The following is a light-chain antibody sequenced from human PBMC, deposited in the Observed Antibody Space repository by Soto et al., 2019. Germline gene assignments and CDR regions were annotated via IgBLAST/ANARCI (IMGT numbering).Light chain of an antibody. Sequence: TQSPSSLSASVGDRVTITCRASQGIGDTLAWYQHKPGQTPRLLIYDTSTRATGVPARFSGSGSGTEFTLTVSSLQSEDIAVYFCQQYNNWPPNFGQGTRLEIK. CDR1: QGIGDT. V-gene: IGKV3-15*01. CDR3: QQYNNWPPN. CDR2: DTS. J-gene: IGKJ5*01.